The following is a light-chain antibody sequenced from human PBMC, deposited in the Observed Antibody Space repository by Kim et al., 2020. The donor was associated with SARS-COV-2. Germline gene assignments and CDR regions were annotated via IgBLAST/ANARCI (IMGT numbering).Light chain of an antibody. J-gene: IGKJ2*01. Sequence: SASVGHKVTLFCRASRSVSDYLAWYQQNPGKAPKPLIYGVSTLGNGVASRFSGRRSGTKFALTITGLQPEYFTTYYCQQYKCYPYPFGQGTKLEI. CDR3: QQYKCYPYP. CDR1: RSVSDY. V-gene: IGKV1-5*02. CDR2: GVS.